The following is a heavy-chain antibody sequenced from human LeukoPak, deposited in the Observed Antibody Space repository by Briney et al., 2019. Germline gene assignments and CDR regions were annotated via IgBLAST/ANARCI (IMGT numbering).Heavy chain of an antibody. V-gene: IGHV3-23*01. CDR2: ISGSGGST. CDR1: GYTFSSYT. Sequence: HPGGSLRLSCGASGYTFSSYTMSWVRQAPGKGLEWVSAISGSGGSTYYADYVKGRFSISRDNSKNTLYLQMNSLRAEDTAVYYCANRNYHDRSGYYFYYYFDYWGQGTLVTVSS. CDR3: ANRNYHDRSGYYFYYYFDY. D-gene: IGHD3-22*01. J-gene: IGHJ4*02.